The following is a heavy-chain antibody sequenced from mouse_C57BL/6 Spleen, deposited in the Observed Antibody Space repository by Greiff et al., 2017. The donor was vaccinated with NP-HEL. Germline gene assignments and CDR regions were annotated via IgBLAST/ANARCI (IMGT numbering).Heavy chain of an antibody. Sequence: VKLVESGPELVKPGASVKISCKASGYAFSSSWMNWVKQRPGKGLEWIGRIYPGDGDTNYNGKFKGKATLTADKSSSTAYMQLSSLTSEDSAVYFCARSGNYYDYDGGFAYWGQGTLVTVSA. J-gene: IGHJ3*01. CDR2: IYPGDGDT. V-gene: IGHV1-82*01. CDR1: GYAFSSSW. CDR3: ARSGNYYDYDGGFAY. D-gene: IGHD2-4*01.